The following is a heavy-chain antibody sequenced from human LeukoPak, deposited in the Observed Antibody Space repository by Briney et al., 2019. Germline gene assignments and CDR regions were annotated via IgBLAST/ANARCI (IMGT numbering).Heavy chain of an antibody. CDR2: IYYSGST. CDR1: GGSISSGGYS. V-gene: IGHV4-30-4*07. Sequence: SETLSLTCAVSGGSISSGGYSWSWIRQPPGKGLEWIGYIYYSGSTYYNPSLKSRVTISVDTSKNQLSLKLSSVTAADTAVYYCARVGNDSSGYYFPLDYWGQGTLVTVSS. D-gene: IGHD3-22*01. J-gene: IGHJ4*02. CDR3: ARVGNDSSGYYFPLDY.